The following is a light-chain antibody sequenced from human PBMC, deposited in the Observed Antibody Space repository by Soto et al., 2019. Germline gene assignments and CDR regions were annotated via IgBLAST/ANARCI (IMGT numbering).Light chain of an antibody. V-gene: IGKV3-11*01. CDR3: QQRSSWIT. J-gene: IGKJ5*01. CDR2: DTS. CDR1: QSLDSF. Sequence: EIVLTQSPATLSLSPGERATLSCRASQSLDSFLAWYQQKPGQAPRLLIYDTSNRATSVPARFSGSGSGTDFTLTISSLEPEDFAVYYCQQRSSWITFGQGTRLEIK.